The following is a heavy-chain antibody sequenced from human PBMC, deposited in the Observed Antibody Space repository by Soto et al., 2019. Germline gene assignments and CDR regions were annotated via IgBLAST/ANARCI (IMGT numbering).Heavy chain of an antibody. CDR2: MIRIFGTA. V-gene: IGHV1-69*06. J-gene: IGHJ4*02. Sequence: QVQLVQPGAEVKKPGYSVKVSCETSGGTFSNYSIVWVRQAPGAGLEWLGGMIRIFGTANNAQKFQDRVKISADKSTNTAFMEVSSLKTEDRAMYYCASSSATNYGVGTNYYFDYWGQGTLVTVSS. CDR1: GGTFSNYS. CDR3: ASSSATNYGVGTNYYFDY. D-gene: IGHD3-10*01.